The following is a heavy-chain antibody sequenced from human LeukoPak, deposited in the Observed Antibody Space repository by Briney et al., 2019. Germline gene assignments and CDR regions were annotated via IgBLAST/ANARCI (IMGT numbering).Heavy chain of an antibody. D-gene: IGHD1-26*01. V-gene: IGHV4-39*07. Sequence: SETLSLTCTVSGDSISSSSYYWGWIRQPPGKGLEWIGSIYYSGNTYYNPSLKSRVTISVDTSKNQFSLKLSSVTAADTAVYYCARGLRSGSYYVEGYWGQGTLVTVSS. CDR1: GDSISSSSYY. CDR2: IYYSGNT. J-gene: IGHJ4*02. CDR3: ARGLRSGSYYVEGY.